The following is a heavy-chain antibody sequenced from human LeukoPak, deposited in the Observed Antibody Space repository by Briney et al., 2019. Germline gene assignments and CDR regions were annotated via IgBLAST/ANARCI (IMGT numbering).Heavy chain of an antibody. J-gene: IGHJ6*03. CDR1: GYIFTSYD. Sequence: ASVKVSCKASGYIFTSYDINWVRQATGQGLEWMGWMNPNSGNTGYAQKFQGRVTITRNTSISTAYMELSSLRSEDTAVYYCARASRFLTPGYYYYYYMDVWGKGTTVTVSS. CDR2: MNPNSGNT. V-gene: IGHV1-8*03. D-gene: IGHD3-3*01. CDR3: ARASRFLTPGYYYYYYMDV.